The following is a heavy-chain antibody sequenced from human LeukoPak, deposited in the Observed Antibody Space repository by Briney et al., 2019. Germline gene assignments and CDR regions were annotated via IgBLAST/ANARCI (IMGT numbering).Heavy chain of an antibody. J-gene: IGHJ4*02. Sequence: PGGSLRLSCAASGFTFNNYGMHWVRQAPGKGLEWVAVISYDGSNKYYADSVKGRFTISRDNSKNTLYLQMNSLSAEDTAVYYCANEDYYDSSGYVDHWGQGTLVTVSS. CDR2: ISYDGSNK. CDR1: GFTFNNYG. D-gene: IGHD3-22*01. CDR3: ANEDYYDSSGYVDH. V-gene: IGHV3-30*18.